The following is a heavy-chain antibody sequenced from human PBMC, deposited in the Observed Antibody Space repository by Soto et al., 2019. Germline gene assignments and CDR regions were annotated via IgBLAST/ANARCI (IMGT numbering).Heavy chain of an antibody. V-gene: IGHV3-74*01. D-gene: IGHD3-3*01. J-gene: IGHJ6*02. CDR3: ARGGGGASYYDFWSGYYTGYYYYYGMDV. CDR1: GFTFSSYW. Sequence: GGSLRLSCAASGFTFSSYWMHWVRQAPGKGLVWVSRINSDGSSTSYADSVKGRLTISRDNAKNTLYLQMNSLRAEDTAVYYWARGGGGASYYDFWSGYYTGYYYYYGMDVWGQGTTVTVSS. CDR2: INSDGSST.